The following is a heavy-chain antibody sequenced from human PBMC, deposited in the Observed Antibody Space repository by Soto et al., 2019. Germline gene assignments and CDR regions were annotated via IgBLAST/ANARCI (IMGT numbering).Heavy chain of an antibody. D-gene: IGHD3-22*01. CDR2: ISYDGKKE. J-gene: IGHJ4*02. Sequence: QVELVESGGGVVQPGRSLRLACATSGFYFGSYAMHWVRHRPGKGLEWLAFISYDGKKEYYADSVKGRFTISRDNSKSTLFLQMDSLRPEDTAVYYCAKLSYDSSGSTMNLDFWGQGTLVTVSS. CDR3: AKLSYDSSGSTMNLDF. V-gene: IGHV3-30*18. CDR1: GFYFGSYA.